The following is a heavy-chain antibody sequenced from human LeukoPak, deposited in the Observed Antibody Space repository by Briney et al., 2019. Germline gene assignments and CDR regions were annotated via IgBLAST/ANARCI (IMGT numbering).Heavy chain of an antibody. V-gene: IGHV3-74*01. CDR3: ARDFMYSITCAGC. CDR2: IKTDGSST. J-gene: IGHJ4*02. Sequence: GGSLRLSCAASGFTFSSYWMHWVRQVPGKGLMWVSRIKTDGSSTSYADSVKGRFTVSRDNAKNTLYLQMNSLRVEDTAVYYCARDFMYSITCAGCWGQGTLVTVSS. CDR1: GFTFSSYW. D-gene: IGHD6-13*01.